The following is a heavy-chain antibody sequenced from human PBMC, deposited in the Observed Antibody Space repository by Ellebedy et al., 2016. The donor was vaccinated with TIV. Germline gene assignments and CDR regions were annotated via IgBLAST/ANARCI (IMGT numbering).Heavy chain of an antibody. Sequence: PGGSLRLSCAASGFTFNIYRMHWVRQVPGKGLVWVSRINSDGRSTSYADFVKGRFTISRDNSKNTLYLHMNDLRVEDTAVYYCERDRRGLGVWGKGTTVTVSS. CDR1: GFTFNIYR. V-gene: IGHV3-74*01. CDR2: INSDGRST. CDR3: ERDRRGLGV. J-gene: IGHJ6*04.